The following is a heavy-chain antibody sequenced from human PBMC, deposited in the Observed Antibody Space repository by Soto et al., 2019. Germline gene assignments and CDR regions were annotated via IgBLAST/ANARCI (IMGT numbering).Heavy chain of an antibody. CDR1: GGSISSSNW. CDR2: IYHSGST. V-gene: IGHV4-4*02. Sequence: SETLSLTCAVSGGSISSSNWWSWVRQPPGKGLEWIGEIYHSGSTNYNPSLKSRVTISVDKSKNQFSLKLSSVTAADTAVYYCASRVLAGAPTYYYYGMDVWGQGTTVTVSS. CDR3: ASRVLAGAPTYYYYGMDV. J-gene: IGHJ6*02. D-gene: IGHD1-26*01.